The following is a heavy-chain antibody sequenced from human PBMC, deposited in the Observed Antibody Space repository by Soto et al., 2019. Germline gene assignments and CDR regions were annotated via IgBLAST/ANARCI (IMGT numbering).Heavy chain of an antibody. J-gene: IGHJ6*02. CDR3: ARDLVLRFLEWTIYYYYGMDV. CDR2: ISYDGSNK. V-gene: IGHV3-30-3*01. CDR1: GFTFSSYA. Sequence: QVQLVESGGGVVQPGRSLRLSCAASGFTFSSYAMHWVRQAPGKGLEWVAVISYDGSNKYYADSVKGRFTISRDNSKNTLYLQMNSLRAEDTAVYYCARDLVLRFLEWTIYYYYGMDVWAKGPRSPSP. D-gene: IGHD3-3*01.